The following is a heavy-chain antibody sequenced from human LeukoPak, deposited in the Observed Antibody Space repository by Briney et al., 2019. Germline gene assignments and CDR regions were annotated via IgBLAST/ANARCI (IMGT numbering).Heavy chain of an antibody. CDR1: GFTFSSYG. CDR2: IRYDGTNK. D-gene: IGHD5-18*01. J-gene: IGHJ4*02. Sequence: GGSLRLSCAASGFTFSSYGMHWVRQAPGKGLEWVAFIRYDGTNKYYADSVKGRFTISRDNSKNTLYLQMNSLRAEDTAVYYCAKEKWDTAMVLDYWGQGTLVTVSS. CDR3: AKEKWDTAMVLDY. V-gene: IGHV3-30*02.